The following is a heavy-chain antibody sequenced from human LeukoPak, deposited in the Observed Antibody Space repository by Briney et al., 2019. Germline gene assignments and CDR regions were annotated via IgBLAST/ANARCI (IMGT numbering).Heavy chain of an antibody. CDR3: ARSLKGWLRLHWFDP. Sequence: SETLSLTCAVYGGSFSGYYWSWIRQPPGKGLEWIGEINHSGSTNYNPSLKSRVTISVDTSKNQFSLKLSSVTAADTAVYYRARSLKGWLRLHWFDPWGQGTLVTVSS. D-gene: IGHD5-12*01. J-gene: IGHJ5*02. CDR1: GGSFSGYY. V-gene: IGHV4-34*01. CDR2: INHSGST.